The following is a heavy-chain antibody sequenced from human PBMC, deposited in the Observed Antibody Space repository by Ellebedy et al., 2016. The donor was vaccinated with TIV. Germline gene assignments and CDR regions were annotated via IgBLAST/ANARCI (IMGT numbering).Heavy chain of an antibody. CDR3: ASFRYDIWNWFDP. CDR1: GYTLTELS. CDR2: FDPEDGET. J-gene: IGHJ5*02. D-gene: IGHD3-9*01. V-gene: IGHV1-24*01. Sequence: ASVKVSXXVSGYTLTELSMHWVRQPPGKGLEWMGGFDPEDGETIYAQKFQGRVTMTEDTSTDTAYMELSSLRSEDTAVYYCASFRYDIWNWFDPWGQGTLVTVSS.